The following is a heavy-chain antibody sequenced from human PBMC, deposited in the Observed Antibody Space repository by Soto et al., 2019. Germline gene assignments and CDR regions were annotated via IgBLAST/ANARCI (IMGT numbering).Heavy chain of an antibody. CDR3: ARVFISTYYDFWSGYYTL. CDR1: GGTFSSYA. Sequence: VKVSCKASGGTFSSYAISWVRQAPGQGLEWMGGIIPIFGTANYAQKFQGRVTITADKSTSTAYMELSSLRSEDTAVYYCARVFISTYYDFWSGYYTLWGQGTLVTVSS. CDR2: IIPIFGTA. D-gene: IGHD3-3*01. V-gene: IGHV1-69*13. J-gene: IGHJ4*02.